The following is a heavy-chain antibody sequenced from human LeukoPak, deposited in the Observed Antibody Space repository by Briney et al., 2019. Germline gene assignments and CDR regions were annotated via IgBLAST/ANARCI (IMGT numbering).Heavy chain of an antibody. Sequence: QPGGSLRLSCAASGFTFSSYSMNWVRQAPGKGLEWVSYISSSSSTIYYADSVKGRFTSSRDNSKNTLYLQMNSLRAEDTAVYYCAKGLQHKVGNLLMVRGVRGDSWGQGTLVSVSS. CDR2: ISSSSSTI. J-gene: IGHJ4*02. CDR1: GFTFSSYS. D-gene: IGHD3-10*01. CDR3: AKGLQHKVGNLLMVRGVRGDS. V-gene: IGHV3-48*01.